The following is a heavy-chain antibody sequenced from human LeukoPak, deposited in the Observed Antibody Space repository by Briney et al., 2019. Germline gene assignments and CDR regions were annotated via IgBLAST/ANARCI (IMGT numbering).Heavy chain of an antibody. Sequence: GGSLRLSRAASGFTFSSYSMNWVRQAPGKGLEWVSSISSSSSYIYYADSVKGRFTISRDNAKNSVYLQINSLRAEDTAVYYCARDLGWLQSDYWGQGTLVTVSS. D-gene: IGHD5-24*01. J-gene: IGHJ4*02. CDR2: ISSSSSYI. CDR3: ARDLGWLQSDY. CDR1: GFTFSSYS. V-gene: IGHV3-21*01.